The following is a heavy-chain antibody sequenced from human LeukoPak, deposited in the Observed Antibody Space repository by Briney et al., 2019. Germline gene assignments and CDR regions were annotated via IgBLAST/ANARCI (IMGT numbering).Heavy chain of an antibody. Sequence: ASVKVSCKASGYTLTSYGISWVRQAPGQGLEWMGWISAYNGNTNYAQKLQGRVTMTTDTSTSTAYMELRSLRSDDTAVYYCARDSIFGVKKRWFDPWGQGTLVTVSS. CDR2: ISAYNGNT. J-gene: IGHJ5*02. V-gene: IGHV1-18*01. D-gene: IGHD3-3*01. CDR3: ARDSIFGVKKRWFDP. CDR1: GYTLTSYG.